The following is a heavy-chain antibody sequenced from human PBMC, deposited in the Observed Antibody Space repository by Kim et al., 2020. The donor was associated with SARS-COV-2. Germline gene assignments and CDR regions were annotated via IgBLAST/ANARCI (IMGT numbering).Heavy chain of an antibody. J-gene: IGHJ6*02. CDR1: GFTVSSNY. D-gene: IGHD1-26*01. CDR2: IYSGGST. CDR3: ARDRIVGATTVAPPYYYYGMDV. Sequence: GGSLRLSCAASGFTVSSNYMSWVRQAPGKGLEWVSVIYSGGSTYYADSVKGRFTISRHNSKNTLYLQMNSLRAEDTAVYYCARDRIVGATTVAPPYYYYGMDVWGQGTTVTVSS. V-gene: IGHV3-53*04.